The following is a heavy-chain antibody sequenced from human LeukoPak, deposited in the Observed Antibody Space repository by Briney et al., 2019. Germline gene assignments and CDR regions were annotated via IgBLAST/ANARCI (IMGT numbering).Heavy chain of an antibody. Sequence: SETLPLTCTVSGGSMSSYYWSWIRQPPGKGLECIGYIYYSGSTNYNPSLKSRVTISVDTSKNQFSLKLNSVTAADTAVYYCANHRLFGVAAATKTRNLRDDDYWGQGILVTVSS. J-gene: IGHJ4*02. CDR2: IYYSGST. CDR1: GGSMSSYY. D-gene: IGHD6-13*01. CDR3: ANHRLFGVAAATKTRNLRDDDY. V-gene: IGHV4-59*01.